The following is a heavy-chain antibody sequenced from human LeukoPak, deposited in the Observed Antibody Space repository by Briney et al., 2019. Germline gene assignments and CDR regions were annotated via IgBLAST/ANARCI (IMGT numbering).Heavy chain of an antibody. J-gene: IGHJ4*02. CDR3: ARASRELLTGFDY. D-gene: IGHD1-26*01. CDR1: GGSISSSSYY. V-gene: IGHV4-39*07. Sequence: SGTLSLTCTVSGGSISSSSYYWGWIRQPPGKGLEWIGSIYYSGSTYYSPSLKSRVTISVDTSKNQFSLKLSSVTAADTAVYYCARASRELLTGFDYWGQGTLVTVSS. CDR2: IYYSGST.